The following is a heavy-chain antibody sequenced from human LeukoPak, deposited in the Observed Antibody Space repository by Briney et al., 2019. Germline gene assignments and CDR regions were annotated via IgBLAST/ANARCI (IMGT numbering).Heavy chain of an antibody. D-gene: IGHD2-2*01. CDR1: GGSISSYH. V-gene: IGHV4-4*07. CDR2: IYTSGST. CDR3: ARIGRTVVPAAMWAFDI. J-gene: IGHJ3*02. Sequence: SETLSLTCTVSGGSISSYHWGWIRQPAGKGLEWIGRIYTSGSTNYNPSLKSRVTMSVDTSKNQFSLKLSSVTAADTAVYYCARIGRTVVPAAMWAFDIWGQGTMVTVSS.